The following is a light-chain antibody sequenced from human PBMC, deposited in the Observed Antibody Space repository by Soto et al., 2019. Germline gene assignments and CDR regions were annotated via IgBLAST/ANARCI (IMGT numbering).Light chain of an antibody. J-gene: IGKJ5*01. CDR3: QQYNTYST. CDR2: DAS. V-gene: IGKV1-5*01. CDR1: QNIRNL. Sequence: DIQLTQSPSTLSAAVGDSVTITCRASQNIRNLLALYQQKPGKAPKPLIYDASTLKTGVPSRFSGSGSGSEFNFTITGLQPDDFATYFCQQYNTYSTFGQGTRLEIK.